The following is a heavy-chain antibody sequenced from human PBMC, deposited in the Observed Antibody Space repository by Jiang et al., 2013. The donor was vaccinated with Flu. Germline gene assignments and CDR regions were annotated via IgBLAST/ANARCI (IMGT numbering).Heavy chain of an antibody. CDR2: IYYSGST. CDR3: ARQTPGGDFWSGYYTVFDY. D-gene: IGHD3-3*01. CDR1: GGSISSYY. V-gene: IGHV4-59*01. J-gene: IGHJ4*02. Sequence: PGLVKPSETLSLTCTVSGGSISSYYWSWIRQPPGKGLEWIGYIYYSGSTNYNPSLKSRVTISVDTSKNQFSLKLSSVTAADTAVYYCARQTPGGDFWSGYYTVFDYWGQGTLVTVSS.